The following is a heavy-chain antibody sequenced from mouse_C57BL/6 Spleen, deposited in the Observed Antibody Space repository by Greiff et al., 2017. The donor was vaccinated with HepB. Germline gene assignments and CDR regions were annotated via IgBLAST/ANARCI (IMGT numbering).Heavy chain of an antibody. D-gene: IGHD2-4*01. CDR2: IRSKSNNYAT. V-gene: IGHV10-1*01. J-gene: IGHJ4*01. CDR1: GFSFNTYA. CDR3: VRQGDDYDEGYYAMDY. Sequence: EVQRVESGGGLVQPKGSLKLSCAASGFSFNTYAMNWVRQAPGKGLEWVARIRSKSNNYATYYADSVKDRFTISRDDSESMLYLQMNNLKTEDTAMYYCVRQGDDYDEGYYAMDYWGQGTSVTVSS.